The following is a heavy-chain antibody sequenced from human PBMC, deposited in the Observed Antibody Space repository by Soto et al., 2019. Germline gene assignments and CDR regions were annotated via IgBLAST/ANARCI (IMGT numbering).Heavy chain of an antibody. CDR3: ARDDPPTHY. D-gene: IGHD4-17*01. V-gene: IGHV1-18*01. CDR2: ISAYNGNT. CDR1: GYTFTSYF. J-gene: IGHJ4*02. Sequence: QVQLVQAGAGVKKPGGSVNVSCNASGYTFTSYFLSWVRQAPGQGLAWMGWISAYNGNTNYAQKLQGRVTMTTDTSTITAYIELRSLRSDHTAVSYCARDDPPTHYWGKGTLVTVSS.